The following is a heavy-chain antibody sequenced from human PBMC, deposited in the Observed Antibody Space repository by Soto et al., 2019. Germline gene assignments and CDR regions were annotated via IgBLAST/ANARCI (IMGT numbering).Heavy chain of an antibody. V-gene: IGHV4-34*01. D-gene: IGHD7-27*01. CDR2: INHSGST. J-gene: IGHJ4*02. Sequence: QVQLQQWGAGLLKPSETLSLTCAVYGGSFSGYYWSWIRQPPGKGLEWIGEINHSGSTNYNPSLKSRVTISVDTSKTQFSLKLSSVTAADTAVYYCARHPTGVNFDYWGQGTLVTVSS. CDR1: GGSFSGYY. CDR3: ARHPTGVNFDY.